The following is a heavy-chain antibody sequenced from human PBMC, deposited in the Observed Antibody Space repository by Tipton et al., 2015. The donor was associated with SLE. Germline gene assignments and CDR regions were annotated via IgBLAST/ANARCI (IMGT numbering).Heavy chain of an antibody. D-gene: IGHD2-2*01. J-gene: IGHJ4*02. CDR2: VSYLGST. CDR3: ATSPLTL. CDR1: GVSFSSYY. V-gene: IGHV4-59*04. Sequence: TLSLTCTVSGVSFSSYYWSWIRQPAGKGLEWIGSVSYLGSTSYNATLKSRVTISIDTSKKHFSLKLSSVTAADTAVYYCATSPLTLWGQGTLVTVSS.